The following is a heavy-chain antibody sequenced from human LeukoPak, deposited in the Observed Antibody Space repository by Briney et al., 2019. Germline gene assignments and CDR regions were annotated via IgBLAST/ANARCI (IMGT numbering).Heavy chain of an antibody. J-gene: IGHJ4*02. CDR1: GGSFSRFY. Sequence: SETLSLTCAVYGGSFSRFYWGWIRQSPGKGLEWIGEINHTGNTNYNPSLKSRVTISVDTSKEQISLKLTSVTDADTAVYYCASGYSSSPDFDYWGQGTLVTVSS. D-gene: IGHD6-6*01. V-gene: IGHV4-34*01. CDR2: INHTGNT. CDR3: ASGYSSSPDFDY.